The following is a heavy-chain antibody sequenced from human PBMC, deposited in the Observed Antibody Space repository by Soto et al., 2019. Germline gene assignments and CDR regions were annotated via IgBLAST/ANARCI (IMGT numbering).Heavy chain of an antibody. D-gene: IGHD3-3*01. CDR2: ISGSGGST. CDR3: AKLRGDFWSGYYPLMDV. CDR1: GFTFSSYA. Sequence: GGSLRLSCAASGFTFSSYAMSWVRQAPGKGLEWVSAISGSGGSTYYADSVKGRFTISRDNSKNTLYLQMNSLRAEDTAVYYCAKLRGDFWSGYYPLMDVWGQGTTVTVSS. V-gene: IGHV3-23*01. J-gene: IGHJ6*02.